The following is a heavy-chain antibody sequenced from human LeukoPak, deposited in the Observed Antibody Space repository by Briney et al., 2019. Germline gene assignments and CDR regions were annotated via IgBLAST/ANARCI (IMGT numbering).Heavy chain of an antibody. Sequence: SETLSLTCTVSGGSISSSSYYWGWIRQPPGKGLEWIGSIYHSGSTYYNPSLKSRVTISVDTSKNQFSLKLSSVTAADTAVYYCARVSGYDWESSFDYWGQGTLVTVSS. CDR2: IYHSGST. CDR3: ARVSGYDWESSFDY. V-gene: IGHV4-39*07. CDR1: GGSISSSSYY. D-gene: IGHD5-12*01. J-gene: IGHJ4*02.